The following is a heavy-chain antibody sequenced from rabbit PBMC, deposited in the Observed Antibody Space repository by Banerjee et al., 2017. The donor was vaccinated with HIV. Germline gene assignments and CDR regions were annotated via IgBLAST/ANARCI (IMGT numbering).Heavy chain of an antibody. V-gene: IGHV1S40*01. D-gene: IGHD1-1*01. J-gene: IGHJ4*01. CDR3: ARDVGTYDYIDVYFDL. CDR1: GFSFSSGYY. CDR2: IYTGNGKN. Sequence: QQLVESGGGLVKPGASLTVTCKASGFSFSSGYYMSWVRQAPGKGLEWIGCIYTGNGKNYYASWAKGRFTISKTSSTTVTLQMTSLTAADTATYFCARDVGTYDYIDVYFDLRGPGTLVTVS.